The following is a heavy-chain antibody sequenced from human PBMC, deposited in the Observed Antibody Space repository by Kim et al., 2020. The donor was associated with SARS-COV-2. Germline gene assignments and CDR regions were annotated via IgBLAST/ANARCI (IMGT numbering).Heavy chain of an antibody. V-gene: IGHV1-46*01. Sequence: ASVKVSCKASGYTFTSYYMHWVRQAPGQGLEWMGIINPSGGSTSYAQKFQGRVTMTRDTSTSTVYMELSSLRSEDTAVYYCAREARYQLPKVDFLSFQNKWTYYYGMDVWGQGTTVTVSS. CDR1: GYTFTSYY. CDR2: INPSGGST. D-gene: IGHD2-2*01. CDR3: AREARYQLPKVDFLSFQNKWTYYYGMDV. J-gene: IGHJ6*02.